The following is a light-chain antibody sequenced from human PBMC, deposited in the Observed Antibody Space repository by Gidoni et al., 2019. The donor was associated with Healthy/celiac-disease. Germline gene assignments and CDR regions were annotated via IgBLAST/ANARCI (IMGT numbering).Light chain of an antibody. Sequence: IVLTQSPATLSSSPGEVATLSRRANQSVSSYLAWYQQKPGQAPRLLIYDASTRATGIPARFSGSGSGTDFTLTISSLEPEDFAVYYCQQRSNWQYTFGQGTRLEIK. CDR1: QSVSSY. CDR3: QQRSNWQYT. J-gene: IGKJ2*01. V-gene: IGKV3-11*01. CDR2: DAS.